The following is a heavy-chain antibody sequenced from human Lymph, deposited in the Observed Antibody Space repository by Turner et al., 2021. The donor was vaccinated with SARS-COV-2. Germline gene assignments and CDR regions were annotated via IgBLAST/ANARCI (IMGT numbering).Heavy chain of an antibody. D-gene: IGHD3-10*01. V-gene: IGHV3-30*04. J-gene: IGHJ6*02. CDR3: ARYASGGYFYYGMDV. Sequence: QVQLVESGGGLLQPGRSVRLPSAASGFTFSTYAIYWVRQAPGKGLEWVAVISYDGSNKYYADSVKGRFTISRDNSKNTLYLQMNSLRAEDTAVYYCARYASGGYFYYGMDVWGQGTTVTVSS. CDR1: GFTFSTYA. CDR2: ISYDGSNK.